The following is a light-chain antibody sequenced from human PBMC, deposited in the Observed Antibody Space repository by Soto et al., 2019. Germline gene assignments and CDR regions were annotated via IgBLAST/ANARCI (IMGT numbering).Light chain of an antibody. CDR1: SNDVGGYNY. V-gene: IGLV2-14*01. CDR2: DVS. CDR3: SSYAGSNNYV. J-gene: IGLJ1*01. Sequence: QSVLTQPASVSGSPGQSITISCTGTSNDVGGYNYVSWYQQHPGKAPKLMIYDVSNRPSGVSNRFSGSKSGNTASLTVSGLQAEDEADYYCSSYAGSNNYVFGTGTKVTVL.